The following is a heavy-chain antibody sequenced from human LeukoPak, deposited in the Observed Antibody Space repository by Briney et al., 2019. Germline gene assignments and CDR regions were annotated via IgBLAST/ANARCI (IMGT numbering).Heavy chain of an antibody. CDR2: ISSSSSYI. CDR1: GFTFSSYS. V-gene: IGHV3-21*01. J-gene: IGHJ4*02. Sequence: GESLKISCAASGFTFSSYSMNWVRQAPGKGLEWVSSISSSSSYIYYADSVKGRFTISRDNAKNSLYLQMNSLRAEDTAVYYCARDPVREEFDYWGQGTLVTVSS. CDR3: ARDPVREEFDY. D-gene: IGHD1-1*01.